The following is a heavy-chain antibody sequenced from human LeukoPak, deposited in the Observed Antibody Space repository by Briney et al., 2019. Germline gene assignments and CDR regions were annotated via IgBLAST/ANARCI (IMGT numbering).Heavy chain of an antibody. CDR1: RYTLTELS. CDR3: ARGLARTSMVTRGGVRFDY. CDR2: FDPEDGET. D-gene: IGHD5-18*01. Sequence: GASVKVSCKVSRYTLTELSMHWVRQAPGKGLEWMGRFDPEDGETIYAQKFQGRVTMTADTSADTAYMELSSLRSEDTAVYYCARGLARTSMVTRGGVRFDYWGQGTLVTVSS. J-gene: IGHJ4*02. V-gene: IGHV1-24*01.